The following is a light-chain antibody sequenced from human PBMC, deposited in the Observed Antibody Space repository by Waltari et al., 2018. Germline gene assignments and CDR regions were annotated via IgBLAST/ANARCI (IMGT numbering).Light chain of an antibody. CDR3: SSYTSSSTRV. V-gene: IGLV2-14*03. CDR1: SSDLGGYNY. Sequence: QSALTQPASVSGYPGQSITISCTGTSSDLGGYNYVSWYQQHPGKAPKLMIYDVSNRPSGVSNRFSGSKSGNTASLTISGLQAEDEADYYCSSYTSSSTRVFGTGTKVTVL. CDR2: DVS. J-gene: IGLJ1*01.